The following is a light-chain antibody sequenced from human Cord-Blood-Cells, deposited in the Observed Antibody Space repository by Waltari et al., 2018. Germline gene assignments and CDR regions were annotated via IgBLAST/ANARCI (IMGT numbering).Light chain of an antibody. Sequence: VMTKPPATLSVSPGESASLSCRASQSVSSNLAWYQQKPGQAPRLLIYGASTRATGIPARFSGSGSGTEFTLTISSLQSEDFAVYYCQQYNNWPRTFGQGTKVEIK. CDR1: QSVSSN. CDR2: GAS. CDR3: QQYNNWPRT. V-gene: IGKV3-15*01. J-gene: IGKJ1*01.